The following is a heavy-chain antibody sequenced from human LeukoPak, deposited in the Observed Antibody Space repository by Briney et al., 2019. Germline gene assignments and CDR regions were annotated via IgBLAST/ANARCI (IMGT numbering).Heavy chain of an antibody. CDR3: ARSEIVITIIVRDAFDI. D-gene: IGHD3-22*01. J-gene: IGHJ3*02. CDR2: IIPILCTE. Sequence: ASVNVSCKASGGTFSSYAISWVRQAPGQGLEWMGGIIPILCTENYAQKFQGRVTITEDEYTSTAYMELSSLRSEDTAVYYCARSEIVITIIVRDAFDIWGQGTMVIVSS. CDR1: GGTFSSYA. V-gene: IGHV1-69*13.